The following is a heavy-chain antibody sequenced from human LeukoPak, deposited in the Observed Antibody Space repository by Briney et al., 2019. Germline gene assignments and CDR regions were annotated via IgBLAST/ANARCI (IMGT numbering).Heavy chain of an antibody. CDR3: AKDKTSMVRGVMLQ. J-gene: IGHJ4*02. CDR1: GFTFSSFG. CDR2: ISYDGSNK. D-gene: IGHD3-10*01. Sequence: GGSLRLSCAASGFTFSSFGMHWVRQPPSKGLEWVAVISYDGSNKYYADSVEGRFTISRDNSKKTLYLQMNSLRPEDTAVYYCAKDKTSMVRGVMLQWGQGTLVTVSS. V-gene: IGHV3-30*18.